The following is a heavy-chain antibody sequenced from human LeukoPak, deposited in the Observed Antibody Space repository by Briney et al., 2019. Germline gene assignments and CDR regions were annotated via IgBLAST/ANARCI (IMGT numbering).Heavy chain of an antibody. J-gene: IGHJ4*02. CDR1: GGSLRSGSYY. CDR3: ARVRDCSGGSCYYFDY. V-gene: IGHV4-61*02. Sequence: SETLSLTCTVSGGSLRSGSYYGRWLRQPAGKGLEWIGRIYTSGSTNYNPSLKSRVTISLDTSKNQFSLKLSSVTAAGTAVYYCARVRDCSGGSCYYFDYWGQGTLVTVSS. D-gene: IGHD2-15*01. CDR2: IYTSGST.